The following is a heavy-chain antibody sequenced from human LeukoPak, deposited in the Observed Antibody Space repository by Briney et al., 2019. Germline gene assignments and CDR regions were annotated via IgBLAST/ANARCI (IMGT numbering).Heavy chain of an antibody. Sequence: GGSLRLSCAASGFTFSSYWMHWVRQAPGKGLVWVSRINSDGSSTSYADSVKGRFTISRDNAKNTLYLQMNSPRAEDTAVYYCARGWSYSGSYQYYFDYWGQGTLVTVSS. CDR1: GFTFSSYW. CDR3: ARGWSYSGSYQYYFDY. CDR2: INSDGSST. J-gene: IGHJ4*02. D-gene: IGHD1-26*01. V-gene: IGHV3-74*01.